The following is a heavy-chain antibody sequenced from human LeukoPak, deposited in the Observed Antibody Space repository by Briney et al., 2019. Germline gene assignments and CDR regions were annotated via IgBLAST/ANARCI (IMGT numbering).Heavy chain of an antibody. J-gene: IGHJ6*03. Sequence: SVKVSCKASGDSVSHDISWVRPAPGQGFEWMGGIIPMSRTTDYAQKFRDRVTITTDESTSTVYMEVRSLSFEDTAIYYCASDSGSGMYYMDVWGKGTTVAVAS. CDR3: ASDSGSGMYYMDV. D-gene: IGHD3-10*01. CDR2: IIPMSRTT. CDR1: GDSVSHD. V-gene: IGHV1-69*05.